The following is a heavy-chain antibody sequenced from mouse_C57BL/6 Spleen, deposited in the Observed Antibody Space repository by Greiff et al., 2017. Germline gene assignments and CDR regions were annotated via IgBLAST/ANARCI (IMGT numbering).Heavy chain of an antibody. D-gene: IGHD1-1*01. J-gene: IGHJ4*01. CDR3: ATPDYYGSRDYAMDY. V-gene: IGHV1-42*01. CDR2: INPSTGGT. CDR1: GYSFTGYY. Sequence: EVHLVESGPELVKPGASVKISCKASGYSFTGYYMNWVKQSPEKSLEWIGEINPSTGGTTYNQKFKAKATLTVDKSSSTAYMQLKSLTSEDSAVYYCATPDYYGSRDYAMDYWGQGTSVTVSS.